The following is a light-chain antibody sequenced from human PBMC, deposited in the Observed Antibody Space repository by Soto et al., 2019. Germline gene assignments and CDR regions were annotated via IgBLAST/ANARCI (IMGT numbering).Light chain of an antibody. J-gene: IGKJ1*01. Sequence: AIRMTQSPSSLSASTGDRVTITCRASQGISSYLTWYQQKPGKPPKLLIYAASTLQSGVPSRFSGSGSGTDFTLTISSLQSEDFATYYCQQYYSYPRAFGQGTKVDIK. CDR2: AAS. CDR3: QQYYSYPRA. V-gene: IGKV1-8*01. CDR1: QGISSY.